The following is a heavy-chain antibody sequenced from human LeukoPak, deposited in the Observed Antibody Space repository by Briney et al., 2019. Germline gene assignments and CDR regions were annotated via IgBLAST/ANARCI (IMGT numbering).Heavy chain of an antibody. CDR1: GFTFSRYE. D-gene: IGHD6-13*01. V-gene: IGHV3-48*03. CDR2: ISRSCSTI. J-gene: IGHJ4*02. CDR3: ARDGRDSSSWYSSFDY. Sequence: GGSLTLFCAASGFTFSRYEMNWVRQAPGKGLEGVSYISRSCSTIYYADSEKGRFTISRENAKNSLYLQMNSLRAEDKAVYYCARDGRDSSSWYSSFDYWGQGTMVTVCS.